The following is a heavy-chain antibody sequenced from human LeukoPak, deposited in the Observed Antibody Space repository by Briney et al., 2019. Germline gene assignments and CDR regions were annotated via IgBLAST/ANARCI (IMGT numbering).Heavy chain of an antibody. V-gene: IGHV3-30*02. CDR2: IRYDGSNK. CDR3: AKGSGGVVTMGAFDI. J-gene: IGHJ3*02. D-gene: IGHD3-3*01. Sequence: GGSLRLSCAASGFTFSSYGMHWVRQAPGKGLEWVAFIRYDGSNKYYADSVKGRFTISRDNAKNTLYLQMNSLRAEDTAVYYCAKGSGGVVTMGAFDIWGQGTMVTVSS. CDR1: GFTFSSYG.